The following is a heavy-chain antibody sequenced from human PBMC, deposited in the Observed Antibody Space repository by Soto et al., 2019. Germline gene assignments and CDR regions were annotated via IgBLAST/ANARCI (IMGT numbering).Heavy chain of an antibody. V-gene: IGHV4-34*01. CDR2: INHSGST. CDR1: GGSFSGYY. J-gene: IGHJ4*02. CDR3: ARSGATVVTHPSGFDY. D-gene: IGHD4-17*01. Sequence: PSETLSLTCAVYGGSFSGYYWSWIRQPPGKGLEWIGEINHSGSTNYNPSLKSRVTISVDTSKNQFSLKLSSVTAADTAVYYCARSGATVVTHPSGFDYWGQGTLVTVSS.